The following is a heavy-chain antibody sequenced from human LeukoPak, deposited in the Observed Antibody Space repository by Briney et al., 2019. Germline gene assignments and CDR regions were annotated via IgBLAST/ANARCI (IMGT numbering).Heavy chain of an antibody. D-gene: IGHD6-19*01. Sequence: SETLSLTCTVSGDSISSSSSYWGWIRQPPGEGLEWIGSIYYSGSTYYNTSLKSRVTISVDTSKNQLSLRLNSVTAADTAVYYCARPYTSDYRGAFDIWGKGTMVTVSS. CDR1: GDSISSSSSY. J-gene: IGHJ3*02. CDR2: IYYSGST. CDR3: ARPYTSDYRGAFDI. V-gene: IGHV4-39*07.